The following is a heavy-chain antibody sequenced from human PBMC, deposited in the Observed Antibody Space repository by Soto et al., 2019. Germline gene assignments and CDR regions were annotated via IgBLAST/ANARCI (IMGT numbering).Heavy chain of an antibody. CDR3: ASSMLRPLDLNY. J-gene: IGHJ4*02. Sequence: GGSLRLSCAAFGFTFSSHWMHWVRQAPGKGLVWVSRINTDGSSTNYADYVKGRFTVSRDNAKNTLYLQMNSLRAEDTAVYYCASSMLRPLDLNYWGQGTLVTVSS. V-gene: IGHV3-74*01. CDR1: GFTFSSHW. CDR2: INTDGSST. D-gene: IGHD3-10*01.